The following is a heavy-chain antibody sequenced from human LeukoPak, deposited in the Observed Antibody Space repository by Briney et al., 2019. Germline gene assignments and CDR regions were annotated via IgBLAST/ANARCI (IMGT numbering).Heavy chain of an antibody. J-gene: IGHJ5*02. CDR2: INHSGST. Sequence: NTSETLSLTCAVYGGSFSGYYWSWIRQPPGKGLVWIGEINHSGSTNYNPSLKSRVTISVDTSKNQFSLKLSSVTAADTAVYYCARRVRLQYFFRPWGQGTLVTVSS. CDR3: ARRVRLQYFFRP. CDR1: GGSFSGYY. D-gene: IGHD2/OR15-2a*01. V-gene: IGHV4-34*01.